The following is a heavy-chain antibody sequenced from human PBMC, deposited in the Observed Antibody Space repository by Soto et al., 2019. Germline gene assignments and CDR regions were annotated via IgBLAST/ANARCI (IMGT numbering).Heavy chain of an antibody. D-gene: IGHD6-19*01. CDR3: ATGSGWYDFDY. CDR1: GGSISSYY. Sequence: PSETLSLTCTVSGGSISSYYWSWIRQPPGKGLEWIGYIYYSGSTNYNPSLKSRVTISVDTSKNQFSLKLSSVTAADTAVYYCATGSGWYDFDYGGQGTLVTVSS. J-gene: IGHJ4*02. CDR2: IYYSGST. V-gene: IGHV4-59*01.